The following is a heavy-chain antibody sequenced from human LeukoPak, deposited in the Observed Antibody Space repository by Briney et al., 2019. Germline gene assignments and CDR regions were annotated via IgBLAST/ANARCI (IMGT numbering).Heavy chain of an antibody. CDR2: IKGDGSST. CDR1: GFTLSNYW. J-gene: IGHJ4*02. V-gene: IGHV3-74*01. CDR3: ARESSWAPDY. D-gene: IGHD1-26*01. Sequence: GGSLRLSCAASGFTLSNYWMHWVRQAPGKGLVWVSNIKGDGSSTTYADAVKGRITISRANVKNTLFLQMNSLRAEDTAVYYCARESSWAPDYWGQGTLVTVSS.